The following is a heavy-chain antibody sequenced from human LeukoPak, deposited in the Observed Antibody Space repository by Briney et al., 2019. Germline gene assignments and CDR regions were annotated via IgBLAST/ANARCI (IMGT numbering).Heavy chain of an antibody. CDR1: GFTFSSYA. Sequence: GGSLRLSCAASGFTFSSYAMNWVRQAPGKGLEWVSVIYSGGSTYYADSVKGRFTISRDNSKNTLYLQMNSLRAEDTAVYYCAKDRGDIVVVSSLFDYWGQGTLVTVSS. CDR2: IYSGGST. J-gene: IGHJ4*02. D-gene: IGHD2-15*01. CDR3: AKDRGDIVVVSSLFDY. V-gene: IGHV3-23*03.